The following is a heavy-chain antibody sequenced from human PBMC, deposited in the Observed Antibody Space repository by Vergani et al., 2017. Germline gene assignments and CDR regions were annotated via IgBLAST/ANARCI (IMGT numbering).Heavy chain of an antibody. V-gene: IGHV1-69*01. CDR3: EYDSSLVPIYDSSGYSPYYFDY. J-gene: IGHJ4*02. CDR1: GGTFSSYA. Sequence: QVQLVQSGAEVKKPGSSVKVSCKASGGTFSSYAISWVRQAPGQGLEWMGGIIPIFGTAHYAQKFPGRVTITADESTSTAYMELSSLRSEDTAVYYCEYDSSLVPIYDSSGYSPYYFDYWGQGTLVTVSS. CDR2: IIPIFGTA. D-gene: IGHD3-22*01.